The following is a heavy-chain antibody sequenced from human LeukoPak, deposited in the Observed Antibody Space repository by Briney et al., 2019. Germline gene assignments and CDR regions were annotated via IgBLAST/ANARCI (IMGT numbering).Heavy chain of an antibody. CDR1: GGSISSYY. CDR2: IYYSGST. Sequence: PSETLSLTCTVSGGSISSYYWSWIRQPPGKGLEWIGYIYYSGSTNYNPSLKSRVTISVDTSKNQFSLKLSSVTAADTAVYYCARDGFNYDFWSGQSYGMDVWGQGTTVTVSS. CDR3: ARDGFNYDFWSGQSYGMDV. D-gene: IGHD3-3*01. J-gene: IGHJ6*02. V-gene: IGHV4-59*01.